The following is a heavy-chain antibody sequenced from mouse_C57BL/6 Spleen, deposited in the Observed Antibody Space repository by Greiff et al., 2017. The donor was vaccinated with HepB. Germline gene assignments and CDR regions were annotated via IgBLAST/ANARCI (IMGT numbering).Heavy chain of an antibody. CDR1: GYSITSGYY. J-gene: IGHJ2*01. V-gene: IGHV3-6*01. D-gene: IGHD2-3*01. CDR3: ARGDGYYSFDY. CDR2: ISYDGSN. Sequence: EVQLQQSGPGLVKPSQSLSLTCSVTGYSITSGYYWNWIRQFPGNKLEWMGYISYDGSNNYNPALKNRISITRDTSKNQFFLKLNSVTTEDTATYYCARGDGYYSFDYWGQGTTLTVSS.